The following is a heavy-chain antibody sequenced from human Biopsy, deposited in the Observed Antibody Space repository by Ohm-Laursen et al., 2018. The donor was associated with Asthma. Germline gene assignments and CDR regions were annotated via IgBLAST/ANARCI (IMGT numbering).Heavy chain of an antibody. CDR1: GYTLNSAG. D-gene: IGHD3-10*01. Sequence: ASVKVSCKTSGYTLNSAGIPWVRQAPGQGLEWMGWISVYNGNTKVAQKLQDRVTMITDTSTSTAYMELRSLRSDDTAVYFCARAVDYSHYYGIDVWGQGTTVTVS. J-gene: IGHJ6*02. CDR2: ISVYNGNT. CDR3: ARAVDYSHYYGIDV. V-gene: IGHV1-18*01.